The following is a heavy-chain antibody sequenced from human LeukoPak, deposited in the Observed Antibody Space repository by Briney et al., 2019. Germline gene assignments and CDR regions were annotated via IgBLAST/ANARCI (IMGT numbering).Heavy chain of an antibody. J-gene: IGHJ4*02. CDR3: AKVNSEVTTWFDY. CDR2: ISGSGGST. Sequence: GGSLRLSCAASGSTFSSYAMSWVRQAPGKGLEWVSAISGSGGSTYYADSVKGRFTISRDNSKNTLYLQMNSLRAEDTAVYYCAKVNSEVTTWFDYWGQGTLVTVSS. V-gene: IGHV3-23*01. CDR1: GSTFSSYA. D-gene: IGHD4-17*01.